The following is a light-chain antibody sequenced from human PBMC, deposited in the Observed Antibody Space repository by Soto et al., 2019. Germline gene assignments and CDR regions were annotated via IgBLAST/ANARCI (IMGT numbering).Light chain of an antibody. CDR3: QEYGSSSWR. V-gene: IGKV3-20*01. J-gene: IGKJ1*01. Sequence: GLRPCRARLFLKPWESAALCKSVSLSVSNNYLAWYQQKPGQAPRLLIYGASSRATGIPDRFSGSGSRPAFHPTITRLPPEDFALHYCQEYGSSSWRFGQGTKVDIK. CDR2: GAS. CDR1: LSVSNNY.